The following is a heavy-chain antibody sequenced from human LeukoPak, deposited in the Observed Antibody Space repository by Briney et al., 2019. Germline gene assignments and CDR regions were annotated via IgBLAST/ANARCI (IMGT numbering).Heavy chain of an antibody. V-gene: IGHV3-21*01. CDR1: GFSFSSYR. J-gene: IGHJ4*02. Sequence: GGSLRLSCAASGFSFSSYRMNWVRQAPGKGLEWVSSISSSSSYIYYADSVKGRFTISRDNSKNTLYLQMNSLRAEDTAVYYCAKPRSSSGWSSPFDYWGQGTLVTVSS. CDR3: AKPRSSSGWSSPFDY. CDR2: ISSSSSYI. D-gene: IGHD6-19*01.